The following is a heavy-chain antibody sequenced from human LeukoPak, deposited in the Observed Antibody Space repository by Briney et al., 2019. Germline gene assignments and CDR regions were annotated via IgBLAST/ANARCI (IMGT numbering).Heavy chain of an antibody. CDR3: ARDFSGSSDY. CDR2: IYYSGST. J-gene: IGHJ4*02. CDR1: GGSISSYY. V-gene: IGHV4-59*12. D-gene: IGHD1-26*01. Sequence: SETLSLTCTVSGGSISSYYWSWIRQPPGKGLEWIGYIYYSGSTNYNPSLKSRVTMSVDTSKNQFSLKLSSVTAADTAVYYCARDFSGSSDYWGQGTLVTVSS.